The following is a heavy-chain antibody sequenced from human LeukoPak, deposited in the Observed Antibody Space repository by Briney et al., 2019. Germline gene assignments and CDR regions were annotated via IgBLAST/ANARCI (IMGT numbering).Heavy chain of an antibody. CDR1: GFTFSTYS. J-gene: IGHJ4*02. CDR3: ARQRPDTLYYFDY. Sequence: GGSLRLSCAASGFTFSTYSMNWVRQAPGKGLEWVSSISSSSSYIYYADSVKGRFTISRDNAKKSVYLQMNSLRAEDTAVYYCARQRPDTLYYFDYWGQGTLVTVSS. D-gene: IGHD1-14*01. CDR2: ISSSSSYI. V-gene: IGHV3-21*01.